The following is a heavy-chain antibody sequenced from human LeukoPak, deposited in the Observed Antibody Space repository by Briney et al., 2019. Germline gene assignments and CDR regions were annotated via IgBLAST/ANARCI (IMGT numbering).Heavy chain of an antibody. CDR3: AGLVGRYSSGLYYYYFDY. CDR2: IYYSGST. Sequence: SETLSLTCTVSGGSISSYYWSWLRQPPGKGLEWIGYIYYSGSTNYNPSLKSRVTISVDTSENQFSLKLSSVTAADTAVYYCAGLVGRYSSGLYYYYFDYWGQGTLVTVSS. CDR1: GGSISSYY. D-gene: IGHD3-22*01. V-gene: IGHV4-59*01. J-gene: IGHJ4*02.